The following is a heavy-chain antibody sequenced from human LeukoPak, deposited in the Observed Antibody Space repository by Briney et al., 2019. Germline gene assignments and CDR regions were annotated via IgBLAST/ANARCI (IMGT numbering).Heavy chain of an antibody. J-gene: IGHJ4*02. CDR2: MSSVT. CDR1: GFTFSSFA. CDR3: AKAFFSGPGGNHKHFDS. D-gene: IGHD3-10*01. V-gene: IGHV3-23*01. Sequence: GGSLRLSCAASGFTFSSFAMSWVRQAPGKGLEWVSAMSSVTNDTDSVKARFTISRNDSKSTLFMQLNRLRAGVTAVYTCAKAFFSGPGGNHKHFDSWGQGTLVTVSS.